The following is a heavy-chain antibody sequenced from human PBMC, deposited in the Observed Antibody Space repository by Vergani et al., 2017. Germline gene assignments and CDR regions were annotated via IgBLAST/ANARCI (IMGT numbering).Heavy chain of an antibody. CDR2: MNPNSGNT. Sequence: QVQLVQSGAEVKKPGASVKVSCKASGYTFTSYDINWVRQATGQGLEWMGWMNPNSGNTGYAQKFQGRVTITRNTAISTAYMELSSLRSEDTAVYYCARGRKVPAAILGFYYYYYMDVWGKGTTVTVSS. CDR1: GYTFTSYD. V-gene: IGHV1-8*01. CDR3: ARGRKVPAAILGFYYYYYMDV. D-gene: IGHD2-2*02. J-gene: IGHJ6*03.